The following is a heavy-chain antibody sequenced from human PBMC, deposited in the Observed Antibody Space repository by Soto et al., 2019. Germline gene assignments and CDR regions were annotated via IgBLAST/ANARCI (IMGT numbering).Heavy chain of an antibody. D-gene: IGHD6-19*01. J-gene: IGHJ5*02. V-gene: IGHV3-30*18. CDR2: ISYDGSNK. CDR1: GFTFSSYG. CDR3: AKEIPSGWNWFDP. Sequence: GGSLRLSCAASGFTFSSYGMHWVRQAPGKGLEWVAVISYDGSNKYYADSVKGRFTISRDNSKNTLYLQMNSLRAEDTAVYYCAKEIPSGWNWFDPWGQGTLVTVSS.